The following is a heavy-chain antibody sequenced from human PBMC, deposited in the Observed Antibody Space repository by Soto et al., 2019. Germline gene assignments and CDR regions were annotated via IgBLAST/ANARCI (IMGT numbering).Heavy chain of an antibody. CDR2: IYSGGST. J-gene: IGHJ4*02. CDR1: GFTVSSKY. V-gene: IGHV3-53*01. Sequence: EAQLVESGGGLIHPGGSLRLSCAASGFTVSSKYMSWVRQAPGKGLEWVSVIYSGGSTYYADSVKGRFTISRDNSKNTLYLQMNSLRAEDTAFYYCATIAARPDWGQGTLVTVSS. D-gene: IGHD6-6*01. CDR3: ATIAARPD.